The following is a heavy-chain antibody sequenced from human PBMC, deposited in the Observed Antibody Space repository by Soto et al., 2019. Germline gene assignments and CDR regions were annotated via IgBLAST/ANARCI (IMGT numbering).Heavy chain of an antibody. CDR2: IVVGSGNT. D-gene: IGHD3-10*01. CDR3: AAMDPPMVRGPDAFDI. J-gene: IGHJ3*02. V-gene: IGHV1-58*02. CDR1: GFTFTSSA. Sequence: SVKVSCKASGFTFTSSAMQWVRQARGQRLEWIGWIVVGSGNTNYAQKFQERVTITRDMSTSTAYMELSSLRSEDTAVYYCAAMDPPMVRGPDAFDIWGQGTMVTVSS.